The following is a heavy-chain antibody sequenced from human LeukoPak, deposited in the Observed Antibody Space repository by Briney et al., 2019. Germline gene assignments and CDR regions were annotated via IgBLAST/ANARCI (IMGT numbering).Heavy chain of an antibody. V-gene: IGHV3-23*01. CDR2: ISGSGGSA. J-gene: IGHJ4*02. CDR1: GITLSNYG. CDR3: AKRGVVIRVILVGFHKEAYYFDS. Sequence: GGSLRLSCAVSGITLSNYGMSWVRQAPGKGPEWVEGISGSGGSAYYADAVKGRFTISRDNPKNTLYLQMNSLRVEDTAVYFCAKRGVVIRVILVGFHKEAYYFDSWGQGALVTVSS. D-gene: IGHD3-22*01.